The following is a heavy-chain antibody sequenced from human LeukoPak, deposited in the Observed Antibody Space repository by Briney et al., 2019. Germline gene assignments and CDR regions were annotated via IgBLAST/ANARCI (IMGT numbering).Heavy chain of an antibody. V-gene: IGHV3-74*01. D-gene: IGHD3-16*02. J-gene: IGHJ4*02. Sequence: GGSLRLSCAASGFTFSSYWMHWVRQAPGKGLVWVSRINSDGSSTSYADSVKGRFTISRDNAKNTLYLQMNSLRAEDTAVYYCARGVGDYVWGSYRLDYWGQGTLVTVPS. CDR2: INSDGSST. CDR3: ARGVGDYVWGSYRLDY. CDR1: GFTFSSYW.